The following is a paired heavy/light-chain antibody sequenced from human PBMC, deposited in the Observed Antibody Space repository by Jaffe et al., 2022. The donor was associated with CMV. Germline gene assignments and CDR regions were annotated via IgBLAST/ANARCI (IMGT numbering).Heavy chain of an antibody. CDR1: GASVNSGDYY. CDR3: AIGRSSGDFDI. CDR2: KHFSGNT. D-gene: IGHD2-21*01. Sequence: QVQLQESGPGLVEPSQTLSLNCTVSGASVNSGDYYWTWIRHRPGKGLEWIGYKHFSGNTYYSSSLQSRLTISIDMSKNQLSLRLTSVTAADTAVYYCAIGRSSGDFDIWGQGTMVTVSS. V-gene: IGHV4-31*03. J-gene: IGHJ3*02.
Light chain of an antibody. Sequence: DIQMTQSPSSLSASVGDRVTITCRASQTISLYLSWYQHKPGKAPKLLISDATRLQSGVPSRFSGGASGTDFTLTISGLQPEDFATYYCQQSSSPPQVTFGQGTKVDI. CDR2: DAT. CDR1: QTISLY. J-gene: IGKJ1*01. V-gene: IGKV1-39*01. CDR3: QQSSSPPQVT.